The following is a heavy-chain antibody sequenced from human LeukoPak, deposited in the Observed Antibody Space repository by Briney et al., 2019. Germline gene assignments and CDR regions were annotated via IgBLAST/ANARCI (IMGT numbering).Heavy chain of an antibody. CDR1: GGSISSYY. Sequence: SETLSLTCTVSGGSISSYYWSWIRQPPGKGLEWIGYIYYSGSTNYNPSLKSRVTISVDASKNQFSLKLSSVTAADTAVYYCATTGYSYNYWGQGTLVTVSS. V-gene: IGHV4-59*08. CDR2: IYYSGST. D-gene: IGHD4-11*01. CDR3: ATTGYSYNY. J-gene: IGHJ4*02.